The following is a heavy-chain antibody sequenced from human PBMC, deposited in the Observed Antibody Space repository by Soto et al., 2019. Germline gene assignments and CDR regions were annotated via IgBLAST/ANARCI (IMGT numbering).Heavy chain of an antibody. CDR1: GFIFSGSA. CDR3: ARGQGYAIGDYDPHGMDV. Sequence: EVQLVESGGGLVQPGGSLKLSCAASGFIFSGSAIHWVRQASGKGLEWVGRIRSRANNFATSSAASVKGRFTFSRDDSKNSAYLQMNNLKPEDTAVYYCARGQGYAIGDYDPHGMDVGGQGTTVTFSS. V-gene: IGHV3-73*02. CDR2: IRSRANNFAT. D-gene: IGHD2-8*01. J-gene: IGHJ6*02.